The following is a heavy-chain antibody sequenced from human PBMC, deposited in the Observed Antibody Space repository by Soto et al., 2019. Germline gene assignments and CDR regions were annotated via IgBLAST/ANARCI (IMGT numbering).Heavy chain of an antibody. J-gene: IGHJ4*02. CDR3: ARDSGYSSGWYLYY. V-gene: IGHV1-69*06. D-gene: IGHD6-13*01. CDR1: GGTFSSYA. Sequence: GASVKVSCKASGGTFSSYAISWVRQAPGQGLEWMGGIIPIFGTANYAQKFQGRVTITADKSTSTAYMELSSLRSEDTAVYYCARDSGYSSGWYLYYWGQGTLVTVSS. CDR2: IIPIFGTA.